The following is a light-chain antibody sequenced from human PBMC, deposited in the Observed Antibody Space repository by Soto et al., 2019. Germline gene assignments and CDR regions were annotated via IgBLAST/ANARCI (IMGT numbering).Light chain of an antibody. V-gene: IGKV3-20*01. CDR2: AAS. CDR1: QSVSSSY. J-gene: IGKJ1*01. CDR3: QQYGLSPRT. Sequence: EIVLTQSPGTLSLSPGERATLSCRASQSVSSSYLAWYQQKPGQAPRLFIYAASIRATGIPDRFSGSGSGTDFTITISSLEPEDFAVYYCQQYGLSPRTFGRGTKVE.